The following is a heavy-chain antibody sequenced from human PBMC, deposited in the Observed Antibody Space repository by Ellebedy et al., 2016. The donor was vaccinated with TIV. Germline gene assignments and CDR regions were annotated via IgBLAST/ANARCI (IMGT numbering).Heavy chain of an antibody. D-gene: IGHD4-17*01. CDR1: GFNFPAYA. J-gene: IGHJ6*03. CDR2: ISWNSGSI. CDR3: TKAYGDYSYYYMDV. V-gene: IGHV3-9*01. Sequence: PGGSLRLSCAASGFNFPAYALNWVRQAPGKGLEWVSGISWNSGSIGYADSVKGRFTISRDNAKNSLYLQMNSLRPEDTALYYCTKAYGDYSYYYMDVWGKGTTVTVSS.